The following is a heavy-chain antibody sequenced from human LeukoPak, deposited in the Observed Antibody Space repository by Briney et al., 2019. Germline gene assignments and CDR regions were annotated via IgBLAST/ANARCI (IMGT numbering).Heavy chain of an antibody. Sequence: PSETLSLTCTVSGGSISSYYWSWIRQPPGKGLEWIGNIYYSGSTNYNPSLKSRVTISVNTSKNQFSLRLNSVTAADTAVYYCARPYSSGWRGAFDIWGQGTMVTVSS. CDR2: IYYSGST. J-gene: IGHJ3*02. CDR3: ARPYSSGWRGAFDI. D-gene: IGHD6-25*01. CDR1: GGSISSYY. V-gene: IGHV4-59*01.